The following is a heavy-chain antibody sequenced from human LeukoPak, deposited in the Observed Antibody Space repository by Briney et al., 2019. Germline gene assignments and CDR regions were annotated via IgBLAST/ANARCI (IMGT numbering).Heavy chain of an antibody. CDR1: GYTLTSYG. J-gene: IGHJ5*02. CDR3: ARVYDSSGFQFDP. CDR2: IRGYSGNA. D-gene: IGHD3-22*01. Sequence: ASVKVSCKASGYTLTSYGISWVRQAPGQGLEWMGWIRGYSGNANYAQKLQGRVTMTTDTSTSTAYMELRSLRSDDTAVYYCARVYDSSGFQFDPWAREPWSPSPQ. V-gene: IGHV1-18*01.